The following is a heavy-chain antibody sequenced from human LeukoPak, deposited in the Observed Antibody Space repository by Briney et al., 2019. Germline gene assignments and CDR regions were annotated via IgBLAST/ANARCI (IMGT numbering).Heavy chain of an antibody. D-gene: IGHD1-26*01. CDR2: IIPIFGTA. CDR1: GGTFSSYA. V-gene: IGHV1-69*05. CDR3: ARDRGATKRVFDY. J-gene: IGHJ4*02. Sequence: GSSVKVSCKASGGTFSSYAISWVRQAPGQGLEWMGRIIPIFGTANYAQKFQGRVTITTDESTSTAYMELSSLRSEDTAVYYCARDRGATKRVFDYWGQGTLVTVSS.